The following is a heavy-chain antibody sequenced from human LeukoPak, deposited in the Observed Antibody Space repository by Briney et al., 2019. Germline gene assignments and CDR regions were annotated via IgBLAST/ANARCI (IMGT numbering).Heavy chain of an antibody. CDR3: AGDPPKYVDTAMSDAFDI. CDR2: INPNSGGT. CDR1: GYTFTGYY. V-gene: IGHV1-2*02. J-gene: IGHJ3*02. D-gene: IGHD5-18*01. Sequence: ASVKVSCKASGYTFTGYYMHWVRQAPGQGLEWMGWINPNSGGTNYAQKFQGRVTMTRDTSISTAYMELSRLRSDDTAVYYCAGDPPKYVDTAMSDAFDIWGQGTMVTVSS.